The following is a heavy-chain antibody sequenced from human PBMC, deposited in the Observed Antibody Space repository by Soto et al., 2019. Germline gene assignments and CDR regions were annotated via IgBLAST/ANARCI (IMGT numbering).Heavy chain of an antibody. CDR2: IYPGDSDT. V-gene: IGHV5-51*01. Sequence: GESLKISCKGSGYSFTSYWIGWVRQMPGKGLEWMGIIYPGDSDTRYSPSFQGQVTISADKSISTAYLQWSSLKASDTAMYYCARHASYYDSSGSRLPYYDGMDVWGQGTTVTVSS. J-gene: IGHJ6*02. CDR1: GYSFTSYW. D-gene: IGHD3-22*01. CDR3: ARHASYYDSSGSRLPYYDGMDV.